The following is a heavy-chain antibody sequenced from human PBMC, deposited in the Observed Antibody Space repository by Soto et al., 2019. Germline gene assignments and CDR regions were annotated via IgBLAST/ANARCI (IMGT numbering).Heavy chain of an antibody. Sequence: ASVKVSCKASGYTFTSYGISWVRQAPGQGLEWMGWISAYNGNTNYAQKLQGRVTMTTDTSTSTAYMELRSLRSDDTAAYYCARDGAVAGLGWFDPWGQGTLVTVSS. CDR2: ISAYNGNT. D-gene: IGHD6-19*01. J-gene: IGHJ5*02. CDR1: GYTFTSYG. V-gene: IGHV1-18*01. CDR3: ARDGAVAGLGWFDP.